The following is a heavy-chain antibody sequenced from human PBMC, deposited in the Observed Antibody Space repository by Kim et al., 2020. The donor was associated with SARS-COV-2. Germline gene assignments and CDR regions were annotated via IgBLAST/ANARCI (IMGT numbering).Heavy chain of an antibody. V-gene: IGHV4-34*01. J-gene: IGHJ6*02. Sequence: SETLSLTCAVYGGSFSGYYWSWIRQPPGKGLEWIGEINHSGSTNYNPSLKSRVTISVDTSKNQLSLKLSSVTAADTAVYYCARGQSGITMIVVVNAYYHYEMDLWGPGNSVTV. CDR3: ARGQSGITMIVVVNAYYHYEMDL. D-gene: IGHD3-22*01. CDR2: INHSGST. CDR1: GGSFSGYY.